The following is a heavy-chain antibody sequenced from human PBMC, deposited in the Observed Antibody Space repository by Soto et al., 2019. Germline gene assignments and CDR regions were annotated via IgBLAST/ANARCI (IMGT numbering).Heavy chain of an antibody. D-gene: IGHD6-13*01. CDR2: ISAYNGNT. V-gene: IGHV1-18*01. J-gene: IGHJ4*02. CDR1: GYTFTSYG. Sequence: QVQLVQSGAEVKKPGASVKVSCKASGYTFTSYGISWVRQAPGQGLEWMGWISAYNGNTNYAQKLQGRVTMTTDTSTSTAYMELRRLRSDDTAVYYCARDTRGSSWYQQYPAGDYWGQGTLVTVSS. CDR3: ARDTRGSSWYQQYPAGDY.